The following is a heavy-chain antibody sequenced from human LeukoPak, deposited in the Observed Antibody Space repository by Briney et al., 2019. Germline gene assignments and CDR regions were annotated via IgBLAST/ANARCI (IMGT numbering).Heavy chain of an antibody. J-gene: IGHJ4*02. CDR1: GFTFSSYG. CDR3: AKNRWGSSYYFDY. D-gene: IGHD6-13*01. V-gene: IGHV3-30*02. Sequence: GGSLRLSCAASGFTFSSYGMHWVRQAPGKGLEWVAYIQNDGSNEQYADSVKSRFSISRDSSKNILYLQMNSLRAEDTAVYYCAKNRWGSSYYFDYWGQGTLVTVSS. CDR2: IQNDGSNE.